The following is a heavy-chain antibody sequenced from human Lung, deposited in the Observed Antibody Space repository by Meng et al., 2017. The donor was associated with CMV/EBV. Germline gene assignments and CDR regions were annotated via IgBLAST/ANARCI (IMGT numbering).Heavy chain of an antibody. CDR2: ISYDGRDK. CDR1: EFTFNSYA. V-gene: IGHV3-30*04. Sequence: GESXKISCADSEFTFNSYAMHWVRQAPGKGLEWVAIISYDGRDKYYAESVKGRFTISRDNSKNTLYLQMNSLRTEDTALYFCTREGRLNWFDPWGQGTLVPSPQ. J-gene: IGHJ5*02. CDR3: TREGRLNWFDP.